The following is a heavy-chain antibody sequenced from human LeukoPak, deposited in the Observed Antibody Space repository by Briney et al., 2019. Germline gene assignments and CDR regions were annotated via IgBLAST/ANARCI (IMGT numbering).Heavy chain of an antibody. Sequence: ASVKVSCKASGYTFTGYYMHWVQQAPGQGLEWMGWINPNSGGTNYAQKFQGRVTMTRDTSISTAYMELSRLRSDDTAVYYCAATPGYYYYGTDVWGQGTTVSVSS. D-gene: IGHD2-15*01. J-gene: IGHJ6*02. CDR2: INPNSGGT. V-gene: IGHV1-2*02. CDR1: GYTFTGYY. CDR3: AATPGYYYYGTDV.